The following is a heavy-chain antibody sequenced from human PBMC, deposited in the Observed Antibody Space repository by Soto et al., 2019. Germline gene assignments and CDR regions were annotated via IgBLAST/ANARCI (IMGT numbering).Heavy chain of an antibody. J-gene: IGHJ4*02. Sequence: QVQLVQSGAEEKKPGASVKVSCKASGYTFTSYAMHWVRQAPGQRLEWMGWINAGNGNTKYSQKFQGRVTITRDTPASTAYGGAGSGRSEHTPGYYWARGGLGGVSSWFLFAYWGQGPLVTVSP. D-gene: IGHD6-13*01. V-gene: IGHV1-3*05. CDR1: GYTFTSYA. CDR2: INAGNGNT. CDR3: ARGGLGGVSSWFLFAY.